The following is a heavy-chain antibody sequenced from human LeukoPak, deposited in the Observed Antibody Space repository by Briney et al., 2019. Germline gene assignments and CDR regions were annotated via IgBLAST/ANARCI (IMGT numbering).Heavy chain of an antibody. CDR3: ARASDFGDWFNP. D-gene: IGHD3-10*01. CDR2: ISSSGSTI. CDR1: GFTFSSYE. Sequence: PGGSLRLSCADSGFTFSSYEMNWVRQAPGKGLEWVSYISSSGSTIYYADSVKGRFTISRDNAKNSLYLQMNSLRAEDTAVYYCARASDFGDWFNPWGQGTLVTVSS. J-gene: IGHJ5*02. V-gene: IGHV3-48*03.